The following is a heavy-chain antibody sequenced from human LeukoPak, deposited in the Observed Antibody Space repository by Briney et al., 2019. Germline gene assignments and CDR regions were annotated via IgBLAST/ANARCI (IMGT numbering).Heavy chain of an antibody. J-gene: IGHJ5*02. CDR1: GFSFSDAW. D-gene: IGHD3-22*01. Sequence: GGSLRLSCATSGFSFSDAWMDWVRQAPGKGLEWVGRIRRNSDGGTIDYAAPVKGRFALSRDDSKNTLYLHMSSLQTEDTAVYYCATDFYDTTWGQGTLVTVSS. CDR3: ATDFYDTT. V-gene: IGHV3-15*07. CDR2: IRRNSDGGTI.